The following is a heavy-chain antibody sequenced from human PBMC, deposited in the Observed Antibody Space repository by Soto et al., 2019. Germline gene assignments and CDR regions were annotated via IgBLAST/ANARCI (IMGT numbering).Heavy chain of an antibody. CDR3: ARQRTSVVTQAYFDD. V-gene: IGHV4-39*01. Sequence: LSLTCTVSGGSINSRSYYLGWIRQSPGKGLEWIGSIYYSGSTYYNPSLKSRVAMSVDTSKNQFSLKLRSVSAADTAVYYCARQRTSVVTQAYFDDWGQGSLVTVSS. CDR2: IYYSGST. D-gene: IGHD2-21*02. CDR1: GGSINSRSYY. J-gene: IGHJ4*02.